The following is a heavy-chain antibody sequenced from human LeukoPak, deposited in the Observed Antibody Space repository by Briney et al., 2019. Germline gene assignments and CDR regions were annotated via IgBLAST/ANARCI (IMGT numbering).Heavy chain of an antibody. J-gene: IGHJ6*02. CDR2: ISSSGSTI. D-gene: IGHD1-1*01. Sequence: PGGSLRLSCAASGLTFSDYYMSWIRQAPGKGLEWVSYISSSGSTIYYADSVKGRFTISRDNAKNSLYLQMNSLRAEDTAVYYCGWNGVKRGYYYYGMDVWGQGTTVTVSS. V-gene: IGHV3-11*01. CDR3: GWNGVKRGYYYYGMDV. CDR1: GLTFSDYY.